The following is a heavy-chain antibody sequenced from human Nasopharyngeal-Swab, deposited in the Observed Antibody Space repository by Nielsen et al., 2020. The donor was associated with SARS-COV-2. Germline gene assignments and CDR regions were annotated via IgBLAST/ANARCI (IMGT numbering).Heavy chain of an antibody. Sequence: SETLSLTCTVSGGSISSYYWSWIRQPPGKGLEWIGYIYYSGSTNYNTSLKRRVTISVETTKNQFSLKLSSVTAAYTAVYYCARYDSSGYYYYMDVWGKGTTVTVSS. V-gene: IGHV4-59*01. J-gene: IGHJ6*03. CDR3: ARYDSSGYYYYMDV. D-gene: IGHD3-22*01. CDR2: IYYSGST. CDR1: GGSISSYY.